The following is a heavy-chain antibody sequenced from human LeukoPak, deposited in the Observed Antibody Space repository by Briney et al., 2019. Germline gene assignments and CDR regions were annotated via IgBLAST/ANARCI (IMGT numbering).Heavy chain of an antibody. J-gene: IGHJ4*02. CDR1: GGSFSGYY. CDR2: INHSGST. V-gene: IGHV4-34*01. CDR3: ASCSGGSCYFPRY. D-gene: IGHD2-15*01. Sequence: SETLSLTCAVYGGSFSGYYWSWIRQPPGKGLEWIGEINHSGSTNYSPSLKSRVTISVDTSKNQFSLKLSSVTAADTAVYYCASCSGGSCYFPRYWGQGTLVTVSS.